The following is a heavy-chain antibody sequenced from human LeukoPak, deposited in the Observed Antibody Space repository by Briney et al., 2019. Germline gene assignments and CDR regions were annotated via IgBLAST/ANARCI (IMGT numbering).Heavy chain of an antibody. J-gene: IGHJ6*03. CDR1: GFTFSSYA. V-gene: IGHV3-30*04. D-gene: IGHD3-9*01. CDR3: ARDFYFETYYYYYMDV. Sequence: GGSLRLSCAASGFTFSSYAMHWVRQAPGKGLEWVAVISYDGRNKYYADSVKGRFTISRDNSKNTLYLQMNSLRAEDTAVYYCARDFYFETYYYYYMDVWGKGTTVTVSS. CDR2: ISYDGRNK.